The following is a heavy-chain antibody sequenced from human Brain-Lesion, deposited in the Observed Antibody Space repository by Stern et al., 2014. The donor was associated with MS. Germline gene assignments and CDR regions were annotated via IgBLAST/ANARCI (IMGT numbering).Heavy chain of an antibody. CDR3: ATLSPGAGGNYYRHFDY. CDR1: GYTLTELS. V-gene: IGHV1-24*01. J-gene: IGHJ4*02. Sequence: VQLVESGAEVKKPGASVKVSCKVSGYTLTELSMHWVRQAPRQGLERMGGFDPEDGETMYAQNFQGRVTMTDDTYTDTAYMERSSLRSEDTAVYYCATLSPGAGGNYYRHFDYWGQGTLVTVSS. D-gene: IGHD1-26*01. CDR2: FDPEDGET.